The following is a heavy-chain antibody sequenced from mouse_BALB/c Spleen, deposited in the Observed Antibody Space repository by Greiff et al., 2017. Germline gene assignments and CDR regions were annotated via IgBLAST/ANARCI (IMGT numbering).Heavy chain of an antibody. CDR3: ARANWGPYWYFDV. V-gene: IGHV2-9*02. CDR2: IWAGGST. Sequence: QVQLKESGPGLVAPSQSLSITCTVSGFSLTSYGVHWVRQPPGKGLEWLGVIWAGGSTNYNSALMSRLSISKDNSKSQVFLKMNSLQTDDTAMYYCARANWGPYWYFDVWGAGTTVTVSS. CDR1: GFSLTSYG. J-gene: IGHJ1*01. D-gene: IGHD4-1*01.